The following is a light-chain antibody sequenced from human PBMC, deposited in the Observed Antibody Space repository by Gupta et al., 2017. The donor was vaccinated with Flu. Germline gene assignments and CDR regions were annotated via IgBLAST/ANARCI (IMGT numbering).Light chain of an antibody. CDR3: QQYYSSPLT. V-gene: IGKV4-1*01. CDR1: QSVLYSAINKNY. CDR2: WAS. J-gene: IGKJ4*01. Sequence: DIVMTQPPDSLAVSLGGRATINCESSQSVLYSAINKNYLAWYQQKPGQPPKLLIHWASTRESGVPDRFSGSGSGTDFTLTISSLQAEDVAVYYCQQYYSSPLTFGGGTRLEIK.